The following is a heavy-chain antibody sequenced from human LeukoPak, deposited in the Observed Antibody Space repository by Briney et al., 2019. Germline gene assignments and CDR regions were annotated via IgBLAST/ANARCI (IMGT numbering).Heavy chain of an antibody. D-gene: IGHD3-22*01. CDR1: GGTFSSYA. V-gene: IGHV1-18*01. Sequence: ASVNVSCKASGGTFSSYAISWVRQAPGQGLEWMGWISTYNGNTNYAQKLRGRVTMTTDTSTTTAYMELRSLRSDDTAVYYCARDCDRSGYYCYWGQGTLVTVSS. CDR3: ARDCDRSGYYCY. CDR2: ISTYNGNT. J-gene: IGHJ4*02.